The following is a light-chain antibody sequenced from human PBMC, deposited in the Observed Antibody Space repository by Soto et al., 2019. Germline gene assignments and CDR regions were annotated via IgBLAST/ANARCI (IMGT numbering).Light chain of an antibody. CDR3: SSYSTSSALV. Sequence: QSALTQPASVSGSPGQSITISCAGNSADIGAFNYVSWYQHHPGKVPKLLIFDVSDRPSGVSTRFSASKSANTASLTISGLQADDEADYYCSSYSTSSALVFGGGTKVTVL. J-gene: IGLJ2*01. V-gene: IGLV2-14*03. CDR2: DVS. CDR1: SADIGAFNY.